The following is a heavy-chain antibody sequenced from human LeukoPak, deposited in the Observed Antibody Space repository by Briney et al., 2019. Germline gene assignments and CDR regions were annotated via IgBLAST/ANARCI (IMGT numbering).Heavy chain of an antibody. CDR1: GGSISSGGYS. V-gene: IGHV4-30-2*01. CDR3: ARVHGEYHFDY. Sequence: SETLSLTCAVSGGSISSGGYSWSWIRQPPGTGLEWIGYIYHSGSTYYNPSLKSRVTISVDRSKNQFSLKLSSVTAADTAVYYCARVHGEYHFDYWGQGTLVTVSS. CDR2: IYHSGST. D-gene: IGHD3-10*01. J-gene: IGHJ4*02.